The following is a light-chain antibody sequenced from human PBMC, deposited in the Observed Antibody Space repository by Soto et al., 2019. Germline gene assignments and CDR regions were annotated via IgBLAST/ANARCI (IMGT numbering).Light chain of an antibody. Sequence: HSALTPPAPRSWAPGQSITLSCTGTNSAVGGYNYVSWYRQHPGRAPKLMIYDVSNRPSGVSNRFSGSKSGNTASLTISGLQAEDEADYYCSSYTRSSTYVFGTGTKVTVL. CDR3: SSYTRSSTYV. J-gene: IGLJ1*01. CDR1: NSAVGGYNY. V-gene: IGLV2-14*01. CDR2: DVS.